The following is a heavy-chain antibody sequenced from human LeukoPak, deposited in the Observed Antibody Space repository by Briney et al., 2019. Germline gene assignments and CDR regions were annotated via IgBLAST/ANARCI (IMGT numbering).Heavy chain of an antibody. CDR3: ARVAAGIGFFQH. CDR2: ISGTGSST. Sequence: GGSLRLSCAASGFSFTSHAMSWVRQAPRKGLEWVSAISGTGSSTYYADSVKGRFTISRDNSKNTLYLQMNNLRAEDTAVYYCARVAAGIGFFQHWGQGTLVTVSS. CDR1: GFSFTSHA. D-gene: IGHD6-13*01. V-gene: IGHV3-23*01. J-gene: IGHJ1*01.